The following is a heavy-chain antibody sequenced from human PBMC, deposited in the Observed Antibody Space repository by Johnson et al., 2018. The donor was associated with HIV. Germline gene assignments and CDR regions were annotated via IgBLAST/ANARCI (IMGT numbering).Heavy chain of an antibody. Sequence: VQLVESGGGLVQPGGSLRLSCAASGFTFSNAWMHWVRQAPGKGLVWVSVIYSGGSTYYADSVKGRFTISRDNSKNTLYLQMNSLRAEDTAVYYCARDRPYYYGSGDAFDIWGQGTMVTVSS. D-gene: IGHD3-10*01. CDR1: GFTFSNAW. CDR2: IYSGGST. J-gene: IGHJ3*02. V-gene: IGHV3-66*01. CDR3: ARDRPYYYGSGDAFDI.